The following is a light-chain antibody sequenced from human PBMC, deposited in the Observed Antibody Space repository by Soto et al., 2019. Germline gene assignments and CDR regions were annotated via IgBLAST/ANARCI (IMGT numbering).Light chain of an antibody. Sequence: TQSPSPLSLSPGERATLSCRASQTVISSSLAWYQLKPGQAPRLLIHAASRRATGIPDRFSGSESGTDFTLTISRLEPEDFAVYYCQQYGSSPLTFGGGTKVDIK. CDR2: AAS. CDR1: QTVISSS. V-gene: IGKV3-20*01. J-gene: IGKJ4*01. CDR3: QQYGSSPLT.